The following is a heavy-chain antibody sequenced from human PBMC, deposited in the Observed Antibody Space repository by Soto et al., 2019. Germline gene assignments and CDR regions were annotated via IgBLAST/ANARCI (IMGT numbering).Heavy chain of an antibody. V-gene: IGHV1-18*01. Sequence: QVQLVQSGAEVKKPGASVKVSCKASGYTFTSYGISGVRQAPGQGLEWMGWISAYNGNTNYAQKLQGRVTMTTDTSTSTAYMELRSLRSDDTAVYYCARASLEPVVGAIGVNWFDPWGQGTLVTVSS. J-gene: IGHJ5*02. CDR1: GYTFTSYG. D-gene: IGHD1-26*01. CDR3: ARASLEPVVGAIGVNWFDP. CDR2: ISAYNGNT.